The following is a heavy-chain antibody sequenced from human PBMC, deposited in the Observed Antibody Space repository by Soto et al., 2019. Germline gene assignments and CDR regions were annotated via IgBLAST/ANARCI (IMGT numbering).Heavy chain of an antibody. V-gene: IGHV3-30*18. CDR3: AKDRAGDIYVAARSGLDY. D-gene: IGHD3-3*01. CDR1: GFTFSSYD. J-gene: IGHJ4*02. Sequence: GGSLRLSCAASGFTFSSYDMHWVRQAPGKGPEWVAVISYDGSNKYYGDSVKGRFTISRDNSKNTLYLQMNSLRADDTAVYYCAKDRAGDIYVAARSGLDYWGQGTLVTVSS. CDR2: ISYDGSNK.